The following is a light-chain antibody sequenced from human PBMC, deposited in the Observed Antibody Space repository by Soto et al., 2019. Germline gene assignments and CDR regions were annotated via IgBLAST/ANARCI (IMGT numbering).Light chain of an antibody. CDR1: SSNIGAGYD. CDR3: QSYDSSLSRV. V-gene: IGLV1-40*01. Sequence: QSVLTQPPSVSGAPGQRVTISCTGSSSNIGAGYDVHWYQQLPGTARKLLIYGNSNRPSGVPDGFSGSKSGTSASLAITGLQAGDEADYYCQSYDSSLSRVFGGGSKLTVL. J-gene: IGLJ2*01. CDR2: GNS.